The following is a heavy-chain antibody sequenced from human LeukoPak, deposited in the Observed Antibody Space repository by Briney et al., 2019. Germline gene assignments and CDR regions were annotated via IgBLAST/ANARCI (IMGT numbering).Heavy chain of an antibody. J-gene: IGHJ4*02. D-gene: IGHD5-12*01. CDR3: ARRGVVATPDANF. Sequence: SETLSLTCTVSGGSISSNNYYWGWIRQPPGKGLEWIGSIYYTGSTYYNPSLRSRVSISVDTSKNQFTLKLSSVTAADTAVYYCARRGVVATPDANFWGQGTLVTVSS. CDR1: GGSISSNNYY. CDR2: IYYTGST. V-gene: IGHV4-39*01.